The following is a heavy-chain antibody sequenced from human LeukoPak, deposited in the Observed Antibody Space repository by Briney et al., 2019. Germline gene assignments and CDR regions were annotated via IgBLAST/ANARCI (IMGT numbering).Heavy chain of an antibody. V-gene: IGHV3-23*01. D-gene: IGHD3-22*01. Sequence: GGSLRLSCAASGFTFSGYAMSWVRQAPGKGLEWVSAISGSSGSTYYADSVKGRFTISRDNSKNTLYLQMNSLRAEDTAVYYCAKGYYDSSGYNKLPNFDYWGQGTLVTVSS. CDR2: ISGSSGST. CDR1: GFTFSGYA. CDR3: AKGYYDSSGYNKLPNFDY. J-gene: IGHJ4*02.